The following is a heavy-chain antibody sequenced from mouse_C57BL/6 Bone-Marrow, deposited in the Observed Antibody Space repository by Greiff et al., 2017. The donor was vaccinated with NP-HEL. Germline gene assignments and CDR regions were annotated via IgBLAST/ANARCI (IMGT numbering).Heavy chain of an antibody. J-gene: IGHJ4*01. CDR2: INPNNGGT. V-gene: IGHV1-22*01. CDR1: GYTFTDYN. Sequence: EVQLQQSGPELVKPGASVKMSCKASGYTFTDYNMHWVKQSHGQSLEWIGYINPNNGGTSYNQKFKGKATLTVDKSSSTAYMELRSLTSEDSAVYYCARGPNYYYAMDYWGQGTSVTVSS. CDR3: ARGPNYYYAMDY.